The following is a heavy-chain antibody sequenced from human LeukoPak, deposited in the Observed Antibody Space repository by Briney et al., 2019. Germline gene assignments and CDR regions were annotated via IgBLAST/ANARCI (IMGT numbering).Heavy chain of an antibody. CDR1: GFTFSSYG. J-gene: IGHJ6*02. CDR2: ISSSSSYT. Sequence: GGSLRLSCAASGFTFSSYGMHCVRQAPGKGLEWVSYISSSSSYTSYADSVKGRFTISRDNARNSLYLQMNSLRAEDTAVYYCTGLHYFGMDIWGQGTTVTVSS. V-gene: IGHV3-21*05. CDR3: TGLHYFGMDI.